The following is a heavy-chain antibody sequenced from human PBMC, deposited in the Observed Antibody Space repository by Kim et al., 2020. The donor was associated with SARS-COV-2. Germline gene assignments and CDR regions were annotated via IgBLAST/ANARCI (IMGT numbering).Heavy chain of an antibody. CDR3: ARRSSGWYGTPEYFQH. D-gene: IGHD6-19*01. CDR2: IYYSGST. CDR1: GGSISSSSYY. J-gene: IGHJ1*01. V-gene: IGHV4-39*01. Sequence: SETLSLTCTVSGGSISSSSYYWGWIRQPPGKGLEWIGSIYYSGSTYYNPSLKSRVTISVDTSKNQFSLKLSSVTAADTAVYYCARRSSGWYGTPEYFQH.